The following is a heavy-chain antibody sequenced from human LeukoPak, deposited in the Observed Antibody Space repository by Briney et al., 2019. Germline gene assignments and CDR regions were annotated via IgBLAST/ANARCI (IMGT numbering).Heavy chain of an antibody. CDR2: ITRSSSTI. Sequence: PGGSLRLSCAASGFTFNSYSMNWVRQAPGKGLEWISYITRSSSTIYYADSVKGRFTISRDNAKKSLYLQMNSLRAEDTALYYCAKGVRITMVRGAFDIWGQGTMVTVSS. D-gene: IGHD3-10*01. CDR1: GFTFNSYS. V-gene: IGHV3-48*01. J-gene: IGHJ3*02. CDR3: AKGVRITMVRGAFDI.